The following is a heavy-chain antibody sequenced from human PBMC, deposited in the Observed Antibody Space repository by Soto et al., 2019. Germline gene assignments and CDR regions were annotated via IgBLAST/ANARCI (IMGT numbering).Heavy chain of an antibody. CDR2: ISAYNGNT. V-gene: IGHV1-18*01. CDR3: AGSLPHLVAAAATSDS. CDR1: GYTFTSYG. D-gene: IGHD6-13*01. J-gene: IGHJ4*02. Sequence: GASVKVSCKASGYTFTSYGISWVRQAPGQGLEWMGWISAYNGNTNHAQKLQGRVTMTTDTYTSTAYMELRSLRSDDTAVYYCAGSLPHLVAAAATSDSWGQGTLVAVSA.